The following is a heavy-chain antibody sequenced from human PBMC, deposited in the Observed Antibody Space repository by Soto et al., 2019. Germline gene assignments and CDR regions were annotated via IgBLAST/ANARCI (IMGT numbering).Heavy chain of an antibody. D-gene: IGHD6-13*01. J-gene: IGHJ4*02. CDR3: ARGPNTIAAAAYYFDY. CDR2: IYYSGST. V-gene: IGHV4-30-4*01. Sequence: SETLSLTCTVSGGSISSGDYYWSWIRQPPGKGLEWIGYIYYSGSTYYNPPLKSRVTISVDTSKNQFSLKLSSVTAADTAVYYCARGPNTIAAAAYYFDYWGQGTLVTVSS. CDR1: GGSISSGDYY.